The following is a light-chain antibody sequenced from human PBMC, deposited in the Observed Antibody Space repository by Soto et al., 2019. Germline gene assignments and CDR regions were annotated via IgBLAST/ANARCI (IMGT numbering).Light chain of an antibody. V-gene: IGKV2-28*01. Sequence: DIVLTQSPLSLAVTLGEPASISCRSSLSLLHRNGYNYVNWYLQKPGQSPQLLIHLGSNRASGVPDRFSGSGSGTDFTLQISRVEAEDVGVYHCMQSLQTPKTFGQGTKVEI. CDR1: LSLLHRNGYNY. CDR3: MQSLQTPKT. CDR2: LGS. J-gene: IGKJ1*01.